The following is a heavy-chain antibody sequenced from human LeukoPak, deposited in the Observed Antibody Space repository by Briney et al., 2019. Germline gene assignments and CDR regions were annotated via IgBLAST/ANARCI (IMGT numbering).Heavy chain of an antibody. J-gene: IGHJ5*02. CDR1: GGSISSGGYS. CDR2: IYHSGST. CDR3: ARFGGFGEQNWFDP. D-gene: IGHD3-10*01. Sequence: SETLSLTCAVSGGSISSGGYSWSWIRQPPGKGLEWIGYIYHSGSTYYNPSLKSRVTISVDRSKNRFSLKLSSVTAADTAVYYCARFGGFGEQNWFDPWGQGTLVTVSS. V-gene: IGHV4-30-2*01.